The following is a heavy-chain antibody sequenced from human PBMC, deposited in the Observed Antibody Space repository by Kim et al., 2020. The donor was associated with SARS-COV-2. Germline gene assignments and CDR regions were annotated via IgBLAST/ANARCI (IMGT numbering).Heavy chain of an antibody. CDR3: VHGAFCFY. D-gene: IGHD3-16*01. CDR1: GFSFSSSW. Sequence: GGSLRLSCEASGFSFSSSWMNWVRQVPGKGLVWVSHISPDGGGTLYGDFVKGRFTVCRENTKKTLYLEMISLRDDDTAVYYCVHGAFCFYWCPGTLLTVS. V-gene: IGHV3-74*01. CDR2: ISPDGGGT. J-gene: IGHJ4*02.